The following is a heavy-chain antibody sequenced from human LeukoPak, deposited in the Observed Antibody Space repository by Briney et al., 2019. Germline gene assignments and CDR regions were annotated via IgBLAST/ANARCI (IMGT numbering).Heavy chain of an antibody. D-gene: IGHD4-17*01. CDR2: IYHSGST. J-gene: IGHJ4*02. CDR1: GGSISSGGYS. CDR3: ARGPRLGGGDYTFDY. V-gene: IGHV4-30-2*01. Sequence: PSETLSLTCAVSGGSISSGGYSWRWIRQPPGKGLEWIGYIYHSGSTYYNPSLKSRVTISVDRSKNQFSLKLSTVTAADTAVYYCARGPRLGGGDYTFDYWGQGTLVTVSS.